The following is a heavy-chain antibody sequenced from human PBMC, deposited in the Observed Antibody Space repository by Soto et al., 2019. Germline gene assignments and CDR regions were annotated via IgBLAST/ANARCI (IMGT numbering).Heavy chain of an antibody. Sequence: ASVKVSCKASGYTFTSYAMHWVRQAPGQRLEWMGWINAGNGNTKYSQKFQGRVTITRDTSASTAYMELSSLRSEDTAVYYCARDRVQAAMRGYYFDYWGQGTLVTVSS. D-gene: IGHD2-2*01. J-gene: IGHJ4*02. CDR3: ARDRVQAAMRGYYFDY. CDR1: GYTFTSYA. V-gene: IGHV1-3*01. CDR2: INAGNGNT.